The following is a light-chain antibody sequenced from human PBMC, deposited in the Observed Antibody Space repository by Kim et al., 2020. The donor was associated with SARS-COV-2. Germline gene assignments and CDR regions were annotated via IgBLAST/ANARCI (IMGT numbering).Light chain of an antibody. Sequence: VEVGQTARISCGRNNIGTKNVHWYQQKAGPAPVLVNYRNSNRPAGIHERFAGSNAENTATLTISRAQAGEEADYYCQVWDSSTAVVFGGGTQLTVL. CDR2: RNS. V-gene: IGLV3-9*01. CDR3: QVWDSSTAVV. J-gene: IGLJ2*01. CDR1: NIGTKN.